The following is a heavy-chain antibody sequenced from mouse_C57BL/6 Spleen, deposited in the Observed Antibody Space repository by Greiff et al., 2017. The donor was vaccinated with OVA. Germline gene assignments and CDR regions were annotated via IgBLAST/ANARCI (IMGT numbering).Heavy chain of an antibody. V-gene: IGHV1-54*01. CDR1: GYAFTNYL. CDR3: ARRGNYEAMDY. Sequence: QVQLKESGAELVRPGTSVEVSCKASGYAFTNYLIEWVKQRPGQGLEWIGVINPGSGGTNYNEKFKGKATLTADKSSSTAYMQLSSLTSEDSAVYFCARRGNYEAMDYWGQGTSVTVSS. J-gene: IGHJ4*01. CDR2: INPGSGGT. D-gene: IGHD2-1*01.